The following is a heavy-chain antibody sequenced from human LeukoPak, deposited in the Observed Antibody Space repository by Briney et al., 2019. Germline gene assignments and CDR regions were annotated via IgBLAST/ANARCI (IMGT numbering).Heavy chain of an antibody. V-gene: IGHV1-2*04. CDR3: ATSGSYYQGAFDI. CDR2: INPNSGGT. Sequence: ASVKVSCKASGGTFSSYAISWVRQAPGQGLEWMGWINPNSGGTNYAQKFQGWVTMTRDTSISTAYMELSRLRSDDTAVYYCATSGSYYQGAFDIWGQGTMVTVSS. D-gene: IGHD1-26*01. J-gene: IGHJ3*02. CDR1: GGTFSSYA.